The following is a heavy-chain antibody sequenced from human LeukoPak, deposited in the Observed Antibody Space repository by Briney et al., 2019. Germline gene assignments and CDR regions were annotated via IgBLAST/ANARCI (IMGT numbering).Heavy chain of an antibody. CDR2: IWPDGSNE. V-gene: IGHV3-33*01. CDR1: GFAFKTYS. J-gene: IGHJ4*02. CDR3: ARELAV. Sequence: GRALRLSCEAAGFAFKTYSMHWVRQAPGKGLEWVAAIWPDGSNEYYANSVKGRFFISRDNSKNTLYLQMNSLRVDDTAVYYCARELAVWGQGTLVTVSS.